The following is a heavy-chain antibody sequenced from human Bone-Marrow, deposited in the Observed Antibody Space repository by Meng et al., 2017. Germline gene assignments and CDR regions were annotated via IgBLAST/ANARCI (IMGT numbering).Heavy chain of an antibody. J-gene: IGHJ3*02. D-gene: IGHD3-22*01. Sequence: GESLKISCAASGFTFSNAWMSWVRQAPGKGLEWVSSISSSSSYIYYADSVKGRFTISRDNAKNSLYLQMNSLRAEDTAVYYCARDPVTMIVALSNDAFDIWGQGTMVTVSS. CDR2: ISSSSSYI. CDR3: ARDPVTMIVALSNDAFDI. V-gene: IGHV3-21*01. CDR1: GFTFSNAW.